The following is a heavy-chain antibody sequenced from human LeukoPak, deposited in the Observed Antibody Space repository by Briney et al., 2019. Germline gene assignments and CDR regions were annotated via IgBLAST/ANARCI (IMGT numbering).Heavy chain of an antibody. CDR1: GFTFSSYS. CDR3: ARGGRYYDSSGPPASGY. J-gene: IGHJ4*02. D-gene: IGHD3-22*01. V-gene: IGHV3-21*01. Sequence: PGGSLRLYCAASGFTFSSYSMNWVRQAPGKGLEWVSSISSSSSYIYYADSVKGRFTISRDNAKNSLYLQMNSLRAEDTAVYYCARGGRYYDSSGPPASGYWGQGTLVTVSS. CDR2: ISSSSSYI.